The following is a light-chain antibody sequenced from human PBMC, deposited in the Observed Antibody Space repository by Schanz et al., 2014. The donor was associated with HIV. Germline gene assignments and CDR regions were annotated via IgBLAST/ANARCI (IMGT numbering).Light chain of an antibody. V-gene: IGLV2-14*03. Sequence: QSALTQPASVSGSPGQSITISCTGDSSDVGGYDYVSWYQQHPGKAPKLIIYDVTDRPSGVSFRFSGSKSGNTASLTISGLQAEDEADYYCSSHAGGNNYVFGSGTKLTVL. CDR2: DVT. CDR1: SSDVGGYDY. J-gene: IGLJ1*01. CDR3: SSHAGGNNYV.